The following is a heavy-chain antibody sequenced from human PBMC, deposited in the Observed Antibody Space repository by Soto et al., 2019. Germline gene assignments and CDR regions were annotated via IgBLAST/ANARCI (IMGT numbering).Heavy chain of an antibody. CDR1: GASITRSSCF. CDR3: ARHYSSGSRNWFDP. D-gene: IGHD6-19*01. J-gene: IGHJ5*02. CDR2: IYDSGTT. V-gene: IGHV4-39*01. Sequence: PSESLSLACSVSGASITRSSCFWGWALQPPWKGLEWIVSIYDSGTTYYNPSLRSRVTISVDTSKNQFSLKLSSVTAADTAVFYCARHYSSGSRNWFDPWGQGTLVTVSS.